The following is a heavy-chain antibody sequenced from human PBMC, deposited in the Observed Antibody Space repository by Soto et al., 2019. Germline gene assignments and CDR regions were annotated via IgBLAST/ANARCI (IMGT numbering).Heavy chain of an antibody. V-gene: IGHV3-33*01. D-gene: IGHD3-3*02. CDR2: IWYTGNDE. CDR1: GFSFSTYG. J-gene: IGHJ4*02. Sequence: QVQLVESGGGVVQPGRSLRLSCAASGFSFSTYGMHWVRQAPGKGLEWVAVIWYTGNDEYYAGSVKGRFTISRDDSKNTLYLQMDSLRVEDTAIYYCARDQTCAEAFYLDYWGRGTPVTVSS. CDR3: ARDQTCAEAFYLDY.